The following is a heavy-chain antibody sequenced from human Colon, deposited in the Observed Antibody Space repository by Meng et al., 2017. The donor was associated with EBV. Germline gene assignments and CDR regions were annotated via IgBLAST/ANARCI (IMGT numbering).Heavy chain of an antibody. Sequence: QVQLQQWGAGLLKPSXHLSLSCAVFGGSFRGYYWTWIRQPPGKGLEWVAEINYSGNTNYSPSLKSRVTISIDTSKNQFSLKLSSVTAADTAIYYCARRLAALDYWGQGTLVTVSS. D-gene: IGHD6-19*01. CDR2: INYSGNT. CDR1: GGSFRGYY. CDR3: ARRLAALDY. J-gene: IGHJ4*02. V-gene: IGHV4-34*01.